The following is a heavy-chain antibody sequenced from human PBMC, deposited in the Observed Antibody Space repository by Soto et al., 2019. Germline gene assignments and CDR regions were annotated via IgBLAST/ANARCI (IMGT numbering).Heavy chain of an antibody. D-gene: IGHD3-22*01. CDR3: MLGSGWKDFDY. Sequence: SETLSLTCAVSGGSISSGGYSWGWIRQPPGKGLEWIGYIYHSGSTYYNPSLKSRVTISVDTSKNQFSLKLSSVTAADTAVYYCMLGSGWKDFDYWGQGTLVTVS. CDR2: IYHSGST. CDR1: GGSISSGGYS. J-gene: IGHJ4*02. V-gene: IGHV4-30-2*01.